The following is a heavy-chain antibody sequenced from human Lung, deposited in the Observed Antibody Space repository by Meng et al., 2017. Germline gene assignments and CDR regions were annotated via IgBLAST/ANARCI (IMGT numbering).Heavy chain of an antibody. CDR3: ARGPTTMAHDFDY. Sequence: VHLQQGGAGLLKPSETLSLTCVVPGGSFSDYYWSWIRQPPGKGLEWIGEINHSGSTNYNPSLESRATISVDTSQNNLSLKLSSVTAADSAVYYCARGPTTMAHDFDYWGQGTLVTVSS. CDR2: INHSGST. CDR1: GGSFSDYY. V-gene: IGHV4-34*01. J-gene: IGHJ4*02. D-gene: IGHD4-11*01.